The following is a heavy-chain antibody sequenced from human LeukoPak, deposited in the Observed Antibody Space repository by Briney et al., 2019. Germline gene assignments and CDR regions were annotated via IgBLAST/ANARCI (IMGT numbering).Heavy chain of an antibody. CDR2: INQDGSGK. CDR1: GFTFNNYW. J-gene: IGHJ4*02. CDR3: AKASIAGAIGVLDY. V-gene: IGHV3-7*01. D-gene: IGHD1-26*01. Sequence: GGSLRLPCAAFGFTFNNYWMSWVRQAPGKGLERVANINQDGSGKHYVDSVKGRFTISRDNAKNSLYLQMNSLRAEDTAVYFCAKASIAGAIGVLDYWGQGTLVTVSS.